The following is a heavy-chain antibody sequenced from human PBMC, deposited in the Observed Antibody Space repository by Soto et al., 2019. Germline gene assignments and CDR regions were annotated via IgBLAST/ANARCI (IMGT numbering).Heavy chain of an antibody. CDR2: IIPILGIA. V-gene: IGHV1-69*02. CDR3: AEGRGYPVGTLDY. Sequence: QVQLVQSGAEVKKPGSSVKVSCKASGGTFSSYTISWVRQAPGQGLEWMGRIIPILGIANYAQKFQGRVTITADNSTSTAYMELSSLRSEATAVYYCAEGRGYPVGTLDYWGQGTLVTVSS. J-gene: IGHJ4*02. D-gene: IGHD1-26*01. CDR1: GGTFSSYT.